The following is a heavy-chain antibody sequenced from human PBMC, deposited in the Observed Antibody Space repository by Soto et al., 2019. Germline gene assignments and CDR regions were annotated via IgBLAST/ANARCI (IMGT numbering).Heavy chain of an antibody. CDR1: GGSFSDYY. CDR2: IYYRGSA. J-gene: IGHJ4*02. CDR3: VRANYFDF. V-gene: IGHV4-59*01. Sequence: SETLSLTCAVYGGSFSDYYWSWIRQPPGKGLEWIGSIYYRGSANNNPSLKSRLTISVDTSKNQFSLKLNSVTAADTALYYCVRANYFDFWGQGTLVTVSS.